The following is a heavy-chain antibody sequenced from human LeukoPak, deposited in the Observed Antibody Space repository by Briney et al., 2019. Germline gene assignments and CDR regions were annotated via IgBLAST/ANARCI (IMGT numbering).Heavy chain of an antibody. CDR1: GYTFTGYY. V-gene: IGHV1-2*02. Sequence: GASVKVSCKASGYTFTGYYMHWVRQAPGQGLEWMGWINPNSGGTNYAQKFQGRVTMTRDTSISTAYMELSRLRSDDTAVYYCAREGYSYGQGGYYFDYWGQGTLVTVSS. CDR2: INPNSGGT. J-gene: IGHJ4*02. CDR3: AREGYSYGQGGYYFDY. D-gene: IGHD5-18*01.